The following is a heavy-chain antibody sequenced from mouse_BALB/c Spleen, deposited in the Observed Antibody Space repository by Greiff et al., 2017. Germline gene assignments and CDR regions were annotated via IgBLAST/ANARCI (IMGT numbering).Heavy chain of an antibody. CDR1: GFTFSSYG. D-gene: IGHD2-14*01. V-gene: IGHV5-6-3*01. CDR3: ARDKVRPWFAY. CDR2: INSNGGST. Sequence: EVKLEESGGGLVQPGGSLKLSCAASGFTFSSYGMSWVRQSPDKRLELVATINSNGGSTYYPDSVKGRFTISRDNAKNTLYLQMSSLKSEDTAMYYGARDKVRPWFAYWGQGTLVTVSA. J-gene: IGHJ3*01.